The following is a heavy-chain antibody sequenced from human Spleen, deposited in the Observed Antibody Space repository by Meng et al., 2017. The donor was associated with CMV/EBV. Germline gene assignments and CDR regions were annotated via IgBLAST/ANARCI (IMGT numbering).Heavy chain of an antibody. V-gene: IGHV1-18*01. CDR2: ISAYNGNT. J-gene: IGHJ5*02. Sequence: ASVKVSCKASGYTFTSYGISWVRQAPGQGLEWMGWISAYNGNTNYAQKLRGRVTMTTDTSTSTAYMELRSLRSDDTAVYYCATAQPKVYYDFWSGYLNWFDPWGQGTLVTVSS. CDR1: GYTFTSYG. D-gene: IGHD3-3*01. CDR3: ATAQPKVYYDFWSGYLNWFDP.